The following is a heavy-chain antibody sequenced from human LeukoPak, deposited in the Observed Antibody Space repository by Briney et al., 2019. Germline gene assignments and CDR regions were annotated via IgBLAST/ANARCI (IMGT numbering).Heavy chain of an antibody. CDR3: ARGKEVYDFWTDPLDY. V-gene: IGHV1-69*05. D-gene: IGHD3-3*01. J-gene: IGHJ4*02. CDR1: GGTFSSYA. Sequence: SVKVSCKASGGTFSSYAISWVRQAPGQGLEWMGGIIPIFGTANYAQKFQGRVTITTDESTSTAYMELSSLRSEDTAVYYCARGKEVYDFWTDPLDYWGQGTLVTVSS. CDR2: IIPIFGTA.